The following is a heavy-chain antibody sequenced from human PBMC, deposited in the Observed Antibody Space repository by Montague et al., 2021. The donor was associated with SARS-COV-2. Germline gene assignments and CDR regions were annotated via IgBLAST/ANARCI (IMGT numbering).Heavy chain of an antibody. CDR2: IWYDGSNK. D-gene: IGHD3-22*01. Sequence: SLRLSCAASGFTFSSYGMHWVRQAPGKGLEWVAVIWYDGSNKYYADSVKGRFTISRDNSKNTLCLQMNSLRAEDTAVYYCARDLAPYYYDSSGPELVDVWGQGTTVTVSS. CDR1: GFTFSSYG. J-gene: IGHJ6*02. CDR3: ARDLAPYYYDSSGPELVDV. V-gene: IGHV3-33*01.